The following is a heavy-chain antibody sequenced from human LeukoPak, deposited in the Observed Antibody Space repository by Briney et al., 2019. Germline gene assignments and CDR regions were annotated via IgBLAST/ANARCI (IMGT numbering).Heavy chain of an antibody. Sequence: PSETLSLTCTVSLDSTTSNFWSWVRQPPGKGLEWIGEINHSGSTNYNPSLKSRVTISVDTSKNQFSLKVSSVTAADTAVYYCARRIAARPRGYWFDPWGQGTLVTVSS. J-gene: IGHJ5*01. D-gene: IGHD6-6*01. V-gene: IGHV4-34*01. CDR3: ARRIAARPRGYWFDP. CDR1: LDSTTSNF. CDR2: INHSGST.